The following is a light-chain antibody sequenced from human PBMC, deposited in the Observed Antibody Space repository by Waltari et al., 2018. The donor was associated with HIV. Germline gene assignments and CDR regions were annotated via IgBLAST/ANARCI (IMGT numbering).Light chain of an antibody. V-gene: IGKV3-15*01. CDR3: QQYNKWPPT. CDR2: GAS. CDR1: QSFSSN. J-gene: IGKJ1*01. Sequence: EIVMTQSPATLPVSPGERASLSCRASQSFSSNLAWYQQKPGQAPRLLIYGASTRATGSPARFSGSVSGTEFTLTISSLQSEDFAVDYCQQYNKWPPTFGQGTKVEIK.